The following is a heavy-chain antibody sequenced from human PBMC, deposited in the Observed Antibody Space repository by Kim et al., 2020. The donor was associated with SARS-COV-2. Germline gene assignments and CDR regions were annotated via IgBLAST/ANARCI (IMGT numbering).Heavy chain of an antibody. V-gene: IGHV3-30*03. CDR2: ISSDKNIK. J-gene: IGHJ6*01. CDR1: GFIFSIYN. D-gene: IGHD2-2*01. Sequence: GGSLRLSCTASGFIFSIYNMHWVRQAPGQGLEWVAVISSDKNIKNYGDSVKDRFTISRDNSKNTLYLQMNSLRADDTAVYYCARDKKRVDKNRFYYYYG. CDR3: ARDKKRVDKNRFYYYYG.